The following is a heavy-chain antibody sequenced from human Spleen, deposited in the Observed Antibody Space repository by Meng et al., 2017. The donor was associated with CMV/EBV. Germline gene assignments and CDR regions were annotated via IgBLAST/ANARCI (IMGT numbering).Heavy chain of an antibody. V-gene: IGHV3-7*01. CDR2: INHDGSER. CDR3: ARGWRRGDY. D-gene: IGHD3-3*01. J-gene: IGHJ4*02. Sequence: GGSLRLSCAASGFTFSRYWMSWVRQAPGKGLEWVTHINHDGSERHYVASVKGRFTVSRDNAANSLYLQMNSLRDEDTAVYYCARGWRRGDYWGQGTLVTVSS. CDR1: GFTFSRYW.